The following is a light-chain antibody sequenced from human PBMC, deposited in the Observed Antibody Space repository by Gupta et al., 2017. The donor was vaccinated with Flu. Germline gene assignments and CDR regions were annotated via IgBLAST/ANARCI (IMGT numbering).Light chain of an antibody. CDR1: KNIDTY. J-gene: IGKJ1*01. V-gene: IGKV1-39*01. Sequence: PSSLSASGGDRVTITCRRSKNIDTYINWYQHKPVIAPKVLVYTTFTLESGVSTRSGGRSSGTNFTLTINSLQPEVFASYYCQQTYSSPWTFGQGTKVEMK. CDR2: TTF. CDR3: QQTYSSPWT.